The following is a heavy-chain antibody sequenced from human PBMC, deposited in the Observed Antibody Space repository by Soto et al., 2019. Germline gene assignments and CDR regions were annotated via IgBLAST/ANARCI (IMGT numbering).Heavy chain of an antibody. D-gene: IGHD6-6*01. CDR1: GFTFSSYA. CDR2: ISGSGGST. Sequence: HPGGSLRLSCAASGFTFSSYAMSWVRQAPGKGLEWVSAISGSGGSTYYADSVKGRFTISRDNSKNTLYLQMNSLRAEDTAVYYCAKDRVSFSSSSKRGPFDYWGQGTLVTVSS. J-gene: IGHJ4*02. CDR3: AKDRVSFSSSSKRGPFDY. V-gene: IGHV3-23*01.